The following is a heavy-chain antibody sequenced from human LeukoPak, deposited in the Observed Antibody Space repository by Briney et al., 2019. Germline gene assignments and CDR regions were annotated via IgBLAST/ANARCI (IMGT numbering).Heavy chain of an antibody. J-gene: IGHJ4*02. V-gene: IGHV1-69*13. CDR3: ASGDYYDSSGYYVC. CDR2: IIPIFGTA. D-gene: IGHD3-22*01. Sequence: ASVKVSCKASGGTFSSYAISWVRQAPGQGLEWMGGIIPIFGTANYAQKFQGRVTITADESTSTAYMELSSLRSEDTAVYYCASGDYYDSSGYYVCWGQGTLVTVSS. CDR1: GGTFSSYA.